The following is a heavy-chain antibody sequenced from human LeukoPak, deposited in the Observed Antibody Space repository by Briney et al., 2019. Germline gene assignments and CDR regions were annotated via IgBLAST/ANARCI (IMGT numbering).Heavy chain of an antibody. CDR2: IYTSGST. CDR3: ARYYYGMDV. CDR1: GGSISSGSYY. Sequence: PSETLSLTCTVSGGSISSGSYYWGWLRQPAGRGLEWIGRIYTSGSTDYNPSLKSRVTISVDTSKNQFSLKLSSVTAADTAVYYCARYYYGMDVWGQGTTVTVSS. V-gene: IGHV4-61*02. J-gene: IGHJ6*02.